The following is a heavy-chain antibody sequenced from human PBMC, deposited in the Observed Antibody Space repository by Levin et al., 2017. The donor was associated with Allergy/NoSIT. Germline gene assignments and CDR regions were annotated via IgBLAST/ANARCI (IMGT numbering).Heavy chain of an antibody. CDR2: IYHSGST. CDR1: GGSISSSNW. J-gene: IGHJ4*02. V-gene: IGHV4-4*02. Sequence: PGGSLRLSCAVSGGSISSSNWWSWVRQPPGKGLEWIGEIYHSGSTNYNPSLKSRVTISVDKSKNQFSLKLSSVTAADTAVYYCARETSERSFDYWGQGTLVTVSS. D-gene: IGHD5-24*01. CDR3: ARETSERSFDY.